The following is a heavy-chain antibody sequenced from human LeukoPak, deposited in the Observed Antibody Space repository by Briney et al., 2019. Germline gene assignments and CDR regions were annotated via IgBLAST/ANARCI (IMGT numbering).Heavy chain of an antibody. J-gene: IGHJ4*02. D-gene: IGHD6-19*01. Sequence: SETLSLTCTVSGGSISSGSYYWSWIRQPAGKGLEWIGYIYYSGSTNYNPSLKSRVTISVDTSKNQFSLKLSSVTAADTAVYYCARASSSGWYLNDWGQGTLVTVSS. CDR3: ARASSSGWYLND. CDR2: IYYSGST. CDR1: GGSISSGSYY. V-gene: IGHV4-61*10.